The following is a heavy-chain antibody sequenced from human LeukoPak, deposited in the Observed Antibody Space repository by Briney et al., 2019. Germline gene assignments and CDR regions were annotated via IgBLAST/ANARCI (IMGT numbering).Heavy chain of an antibody. Sequence: PGRSLRLSCTASGFTFGDYAMSWVRQVPGKGLEWVSHISSDGNTEYYADSVRVRFTMSRDNAKNSLDLHMNSLRTEDTAVYYCARDIVNGPFVTSLESWGQGALVTVSS. D-gene: IGHD3-16*02. J-gene: IGHJ4*02. CDR1: GFTFGDYA. V-gene: IGHV3-11*04. CDR2: ISSDGNTE. CDR3: ARDIVNGPFVTSLES.